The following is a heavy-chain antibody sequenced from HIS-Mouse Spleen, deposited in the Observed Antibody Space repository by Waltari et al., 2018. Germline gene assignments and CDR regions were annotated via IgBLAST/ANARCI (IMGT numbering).Heavy chain of an antibody. V-gene: IGHV3-30*04. J-gene: IGHJ4*02. Sequence: QVQLVESGGGVVQPGRALGLSCAAPGCTFSHYPTPWVRQAPGKGLAGVAVISYDGSTKYYADSVKGRFTISRDNSKNTLYLQMNSLRAEDTAVYYCARAGTLHIVATTFDYWGQGTLVTVSS. D-gene: IGHD5-12*01. CDR2: ISYDGSTK. CDR1: GCTFSHYP. CDR3: ARAGTLHIVATTFDY.